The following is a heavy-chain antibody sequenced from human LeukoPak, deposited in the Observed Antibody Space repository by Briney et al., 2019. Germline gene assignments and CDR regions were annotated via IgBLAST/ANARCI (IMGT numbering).Heavy chain of an antibody. V-gene: IGHV4-59*01. Sequence: SETLSLTCTVSGGSISSYYWSWIRQPPGKGLEWIGYIYYSGSTNYNPSLKSRVTISVDTSKNHFSLKVSSVTAADTAVYYCARDGAGDYYDSSGYYYEDWGQGTLVTVSS. CDR2: IYYSGST. CDR3: ARDGAGDYYDSSGYYYED. D-gene: IGHD3-22*01. J-gene: IGHJ4*02. CDR1: GGSISSYY.